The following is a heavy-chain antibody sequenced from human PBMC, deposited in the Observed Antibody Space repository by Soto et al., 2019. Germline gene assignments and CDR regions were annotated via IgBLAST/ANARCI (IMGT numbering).Heavy chain of an antibody. CDR2: IYYSGST. D-gene: IGHD2-2*01. CDR3: AREFQDCSSTSCPTGLFDP. J-gene: IGHJ5*02. V-gene: IGHV4-59*01. CDR1: EGYSIGYG. Sequence: TWTVAEGYSIGYGGSWIRQKPGKGLEWIGYIYYSGSTNYNPSLKSRVTISVDTSKNQFSLKLSSVTAADTAVYYCAREFQDCSSTSCPTGLFDPWGQGTLVTVSS.